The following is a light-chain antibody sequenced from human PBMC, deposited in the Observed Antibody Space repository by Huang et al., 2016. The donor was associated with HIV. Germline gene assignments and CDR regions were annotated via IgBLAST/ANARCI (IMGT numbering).Light chain of an antibody. V-gene: IGKV3-15*01. CDR1: QSVSSN. Sequence: EIVMTQSPATLSVSPGERATLSCRASQSVSSNLAWDQQKPGQAPRLLIYGASTRATDIPARFSGSGSGTEFTLTISSLQSEDFAVYYCQQYNNWPPYTFGQGTKLEIK. J-gene: IGKJ2*01. CDR2: GAS. CDR3: QQYNNWPPYT.